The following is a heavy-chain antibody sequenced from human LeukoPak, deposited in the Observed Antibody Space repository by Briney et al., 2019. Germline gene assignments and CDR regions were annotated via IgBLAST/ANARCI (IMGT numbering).Heavy chain of an antibody. D-gene: IGHD3-16*01. CDR1: GFSFSDYW. CDR2: IIGDGGIT. V-gene: IGHV3-74*01. J-gene: IGHJ4*02. CDR3: AREGGAIDY. Sequence: GGSLRLSCEASGFSFSDYWMHWVRQAPGKGLEWVSHIIGDGGITNYADSVKGRFTISRDNAKNTLSLQMNSLRVEDTAVYYCAREGGAIDYWGQGNLVTVSS.